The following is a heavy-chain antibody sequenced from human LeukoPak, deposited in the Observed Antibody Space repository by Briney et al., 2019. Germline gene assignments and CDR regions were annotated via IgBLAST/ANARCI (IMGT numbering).Heavy chain of an antibody. Sequence: QPGGSLRLSCAASGLTFSGYVMSWARQAPGKGLEWVAAISANGGRTYYTESVKGHFTISRDNSKNTLYLQMNSLRADDTAVYYCAKGPERRGFCSGSACYSDCWGQETLVTVSS. J-gene: IGHJ4*02. CDR3: AKGPERRGFCSGSACYSDC. D-gene: IGHD2-8*02. CDR1: GLTFSGYV. V-gene: IGHV3-23*01. CDR2: ISANGGRT.